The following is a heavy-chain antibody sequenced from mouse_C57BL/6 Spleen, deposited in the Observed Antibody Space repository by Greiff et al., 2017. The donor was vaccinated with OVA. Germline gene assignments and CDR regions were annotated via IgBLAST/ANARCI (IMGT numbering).Heavy chain of an antibody. Sequence: QVQLKESGAELVRPGASVTLSCKASGYTFTDYEMHWVKQTPVHGLEWIGAIDPETGGTAYNQKFKGKAILTADKSSSTAYMELRSLTSEDSAVYYCTRWGVVTRAYWGQGTLVTVSA. CDR2: IDPETGGT. CDR1: GYTFTDYE. V-gene: IGHV1-15*01. J-gene: IGHJ3*01. D-gene: IGHD2-2*01. CDR3: TRWGVVTRAY.